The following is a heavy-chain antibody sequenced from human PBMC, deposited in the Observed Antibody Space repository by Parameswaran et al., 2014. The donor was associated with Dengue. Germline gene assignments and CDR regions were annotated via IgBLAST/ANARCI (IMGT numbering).Heavy chain of an antibody. CDR2: ISAYNGNT. V-gene: IGHV1-18*01. Sequence: WVRQAPGQGLEWMGWISAYNGNTNYAQKLQGRVTMTTDTSTSTAYMELRSLGSDDTAVYYCARALLPAAISPVAGNYWGQGTLVTVSS. CDR3: ARALLPAAISPVAGNY. J-gene: IGHJ4*02. D-gene: IGHD2-2*02.